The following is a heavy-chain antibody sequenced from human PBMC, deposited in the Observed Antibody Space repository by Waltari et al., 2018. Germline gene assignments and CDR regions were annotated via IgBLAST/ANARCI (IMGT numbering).Heavy chain of an antibody. V-gene: IGHV4-39*01. CDR1: GGSISTLGYY. CDR2: IYHSGTT. CDR3: ARHGGYFSNFDY. J-gene: IGHJ4*02. Sequence: QLQLQESGPGLVKPSETLSLTCTVSGGSISTLGYYWAWVRQPPGKGLEWIGTIYHSGTTYYNPSLESRVTISVDTSRSQFSLKLRSVTAADTAVYYCARHGGYFSNFDYWGQGTLVTVSS. D-gene: IGHD2-21*01.